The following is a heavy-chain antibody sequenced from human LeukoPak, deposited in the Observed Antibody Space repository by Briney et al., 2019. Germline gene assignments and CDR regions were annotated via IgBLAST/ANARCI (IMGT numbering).Heavy chain of an antibody. J-gene: IGHJ1*01. CDR1: GITFEDYA. Sequence: PGGSLRLSCAASGITFEDYAMHWVRQAPGKGLEWVSVISGSGGSTYYADSVKGRFTISRDNSKNTLYLQMNSLRAEDTAVYYCAKDEYCGGDCYIQHWGQGTLVTVSS. CDR2: ISGSGGST. V-gene: IGHV3-23*01. CDR3: AKDEYCGGDCYIQH. D-gene: IGHD2-21*02.